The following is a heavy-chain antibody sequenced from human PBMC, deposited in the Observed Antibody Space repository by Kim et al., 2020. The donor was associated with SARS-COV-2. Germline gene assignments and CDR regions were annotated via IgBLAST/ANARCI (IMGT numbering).Heavy chain of an antibody. CDR3: ARGRYSSSWYGERDWFDT. CDR2: INHSGST. CDR1: GGSFSGYY. Sequence: SETLSLTCAVYGGSFSGYYWSWIRQPPGKGLEWIGEINHSGSTNYNPSLKSRVTISVDTSKNQFSPKLISVTAADTAVYYCARGRYSSSWYGERDWFDTWGQGTLVTVSS. D-gene: IGHD6-13*01. V-gene: IGHV4-34*01. J-gene: IGHJ5*02.